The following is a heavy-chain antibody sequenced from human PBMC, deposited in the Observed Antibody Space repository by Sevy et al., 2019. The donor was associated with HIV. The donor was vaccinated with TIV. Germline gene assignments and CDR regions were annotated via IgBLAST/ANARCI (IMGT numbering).Heavy chain of an antibody. Sequence: GGSLRLSCAASGFTFSNAWMSWVRQAPGKGLEWVGRIKSKTDGGTTDYAAPVKGRFTISRDDSKNTLYLQMNRLKTEDTAVYYCTTVFGSGEFYYYGMDVWGQGTTVTVSS. V-gene: IGHV3-15*01. CDR3: TTVFGSGEFYYYGMDV. CDR2: IKSKTDGGTT. CDR1: GFTFSNAW. J-gene: IGHJ6*02. D-gene: IGHD3-10*01.